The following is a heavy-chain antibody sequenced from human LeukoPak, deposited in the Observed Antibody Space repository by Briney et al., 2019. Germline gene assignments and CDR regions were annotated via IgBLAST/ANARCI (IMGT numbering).Heavy chain of an antibody. J-gene: IGHJ1*01. V-gene: IGHV3-30*18. CDR3: AKDGPLGYYDSSGYYYGEYFQH. CDR2: ISYDGSNK. Sequence: GRSLRLSCAASGFTFSSYGMHWVRQAPGKGLEWVAVISYDGSNKYYADSVKGRFTISKDNSKNTLYLQMNSLRAEDTAVYYCAKDGPLGYYDSSGYYYGEYFQHWGQGTLVTVSS. CDR1: GFTFSSYG. D-gene: IGHD3-22*01.